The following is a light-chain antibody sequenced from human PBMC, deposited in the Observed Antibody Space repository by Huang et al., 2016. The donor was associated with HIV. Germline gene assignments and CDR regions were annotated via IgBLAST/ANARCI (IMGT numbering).Light chain of an antibody. Sequence: EIEMTQSPATLSVSPGERATLSCRASHSVDSDLAWYQQKPGQAPRLLIYDASTRATGISAKFNGTGYGTEFSLSITNLQSEDFAVYYCQQYSDWPPLTFGGGTKVEI. CDR2: DAS. V-gene: IGKV3-15*01. CDR3: QQYSDWPPLT. J-gene: IGKJ4*01. CDR1: HSVDSD.